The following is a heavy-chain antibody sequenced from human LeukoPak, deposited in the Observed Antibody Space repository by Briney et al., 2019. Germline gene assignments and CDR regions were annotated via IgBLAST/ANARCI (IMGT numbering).Heavy chain of an antibody. V-gene: IGHV3-30*03. Sequence: GGSLRLSCAASGFIFSSYNMHWVRQAPGKGLEWVAAILYDGSKKYYADSVKGRFSVYRDNSKNTLYLQMNSLRAEDRAVYYCARSREDAFDIWGQGTMVPSLQ. D-gene: IGHD1-26*01. CDR2: ILYDGSKK. CDR3: ARSREDAFDI. J-gene: IGHJ3*02. CDR1: GFIFSSYN.